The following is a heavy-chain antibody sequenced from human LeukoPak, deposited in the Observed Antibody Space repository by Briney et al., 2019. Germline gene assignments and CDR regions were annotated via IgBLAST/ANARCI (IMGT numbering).Heavy chain of an antibody. V-gene: IGHV3-23*01. Sequence: PSETLSLTCTVSGGSISSGDYYWSWVRQAPGKGLEWVSAISGSGGSTYYADSVKGRFTISRDNSKNTLYLQMNSLRAEDTAVYYCAKEAYYDFWSGYYIDYWGQGTLVTVSS. D-gene: IGHD3-3*01. CDR3: AKEAYYDFWSGYYIDY. CDR1: GGSISSGDYY. CDR2: ISGSGGST. J-gene: IGHJ4*02.